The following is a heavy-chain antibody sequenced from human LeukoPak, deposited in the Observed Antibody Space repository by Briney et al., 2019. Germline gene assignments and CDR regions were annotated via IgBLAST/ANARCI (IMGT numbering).Heavy chain of an antibody. D-gene: IGHD2/OR15-2a*01. CDR2: ITPNSGGV. CDR3: VKDAPNGSIDY. J-gene: IGHJ4*02. Sequence: QTGGSLRLSCAASGFALSSHWMTWVRQVPGKGLECVSSITPNSGGVGYAASVKGRFTISRDNARNSLYLQMNSLKAEDTALYYCVKDAPNGSIDYWGQGTLVTVSS. CDR1: GFALSSHW. V-gene: IGHV3-9*01.